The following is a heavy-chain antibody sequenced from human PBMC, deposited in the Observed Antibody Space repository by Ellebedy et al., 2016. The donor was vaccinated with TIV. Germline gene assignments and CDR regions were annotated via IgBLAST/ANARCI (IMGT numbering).Heavy chain of an antibody. CDR1: GFSFSSYW. V-gene: IGHV3-33*08. CDR2: IWYDGSKK. CDR3: ARDIYSYYLDY. Sequence: GESLKISCAASGFSFSSYWMNWVRQAPGKGLEWVAVIWYDGSKKYYADSVKGRFTISRDNSKNTLDLQMNSLRAEDTAVYYCARDIYSYYLDYWGQGTLVTVSS. J-gene: IGHJ4*02. D-gene: IGHD3-16*02.